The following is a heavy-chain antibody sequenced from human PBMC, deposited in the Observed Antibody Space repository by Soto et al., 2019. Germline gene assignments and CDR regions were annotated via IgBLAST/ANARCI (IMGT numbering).Heavy chain of an antibody. Sequence: EVQLVESGGGLVKPGGSLRLSCAASGFTLTTYTMNWVRQAPGMGLEWVSSINGRGNYKYYTDSVEGRFTISRDNAQNSLYLQMNSQRAEDSSAYYCAREDFVVGANSAIDYWGQGTLVTVSS. D-gene: IGHD1-26*01. V-gene: IGHV3-21*01. CDR1: GFTLTTYT. J-gene: IGHJ4*02. CDR2: INGRGNYK. CDR3: AREDFVVGANSAIDY.